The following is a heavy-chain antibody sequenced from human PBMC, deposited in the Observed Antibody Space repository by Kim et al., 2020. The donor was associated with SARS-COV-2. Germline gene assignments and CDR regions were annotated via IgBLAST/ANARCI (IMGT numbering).Heavy chain of an antibody. V-gene: IGHV3-30*03. Sequence: GGSLKLSFAASGFTVRSYVIHRESQGPGKQMEWVAGISYDGSNKYYADSVTGRFTISIDNSKNPLYLQMNSLRAEDTAVYYCARASSGFSPYYYYYGMDVWGQGTTVTVSS. CDR3: ARASSGFSPYYYYYGMDV. CDR1: GFTVRSYV. J-gene: IGHJ6*02. CDR2: ISYDGSNK. D-gene: IGHD6-19*01.